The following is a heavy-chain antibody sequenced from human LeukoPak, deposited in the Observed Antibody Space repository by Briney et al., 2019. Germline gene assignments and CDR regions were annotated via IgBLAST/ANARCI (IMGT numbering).Heavy chain of an antibody. CDR3: ARHGYCSGGSCYSDDY. J-gene: IGHJ4*02. D-gene: IGHD2-15*01. Sequence: GGTLRLSCAASGFTFSSYGMSWVRQAPGKGLEWVSAISGSGGSTYYADSVKGRFTISRDNSKNTLYLQMNSLRAEDTAVYYCARHGYCSGGSCYSDDYWGQGTLVTVSS. CDR1: GFTFSSYG. CDR2: ISGSGGST. V-gene: IGHV3-23*01.